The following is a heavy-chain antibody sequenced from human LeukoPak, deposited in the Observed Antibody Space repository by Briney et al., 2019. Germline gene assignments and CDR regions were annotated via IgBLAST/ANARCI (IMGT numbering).Heavy chain of an antibody. Sequence: SVKVSCTASGFTFTSSAMQWVRQARGQRLEWIGWIVVGSGNTNYAQKFQERVTITRDMSTSTAYMELSSLRSEDTAVYYCAAGYYYDSSGYYYNVADYWGQGTLVTVSS. CDR3: AAGYYYDSSGYYYNVADY. D-gene: IGHD3-22*01. V-gene: IGHV1-58*02. J-gene: IGHJ4*02. CDR1: GFTFTSSA. CDR2: IVVGSGNT.